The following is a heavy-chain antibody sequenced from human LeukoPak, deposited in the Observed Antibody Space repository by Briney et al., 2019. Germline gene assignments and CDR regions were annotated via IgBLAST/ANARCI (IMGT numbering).Heavy chain of an antibody. CDR1: GFTFDDYA. CDR2: ISWNSGSI. CDR3: AQREAFTSS. V-gene: IGHV3-9*01. J-gene: IGHJ1*01. D-gene: IGHD3-3*01. Sequence: GGSLRLSCAASGFTFDDYAMHWVRQAPGKGLEWVSGISWNSGSIGYADSVKGRFTISRDNAKNSLYLQLNSLRAEDTAVYYCAQREAFTSSWGQGTLVAVSS.